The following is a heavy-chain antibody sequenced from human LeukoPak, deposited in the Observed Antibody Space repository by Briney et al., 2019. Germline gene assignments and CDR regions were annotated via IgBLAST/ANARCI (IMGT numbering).Heavy chain of an antibody. Sequence: SVKVSCKASGYTFTSYAISWVRQAPGQGLEWMGGIIPIFGTANYAQKFQGRVTITADESTSTAYMELSSLRSEDTAVYYCARGVGDILTGYIPRNWYFDLWGRGTLVTVSS. V-gene: IGHV1-69*13. CDR1: GYTFTSYA. D-gene: IGHD3-9*01. CDR2: IIPIFGTA. J-gene: IGHJ2*01. CDR3: ARGVGDILTGYIPRNWYFDL.